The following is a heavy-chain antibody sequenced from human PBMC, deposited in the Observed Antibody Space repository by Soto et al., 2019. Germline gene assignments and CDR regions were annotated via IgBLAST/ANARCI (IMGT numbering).Heavy chain of an antibody. D-gene: IGHD6-13*01. Sequence: GESLKISCKGSGDSLTSYWIGWARQMPGKGLEWMGIIYPGDSDTRYSPSFQGQVTISADKSISTAYLQWSSLKASDTAMYYCARTAAAGKYYNGMDVWGQGTTVTVSS. CDR1: GDSLTSYW. V-gene: IGHV5-51*01. CDR3: ARTAAAGKYYNGMDV. CDR2: IYPGDSDT. J-gene: IGHJ6*02.